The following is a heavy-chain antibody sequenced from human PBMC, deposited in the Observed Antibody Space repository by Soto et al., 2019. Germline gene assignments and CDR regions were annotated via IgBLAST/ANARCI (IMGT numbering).Heavy chain of an antibody. CDR1: GFTFSSYA. CDR2: ISYDGSNK. D-gene: IGHD2-2*01. Sequence: GGSLRLSCAASGFTFSSYAMHWVRQAPGKGLEWVAVISYDGSNKYYADSVKGRFTISRDNSKNTLYLQMNSLRAEDTAVYYCAAVYCSSTSCYFLSWFDTWGQGTLVTVS. CDR3: AAVYCSSTSCYFLSWFDT. J-gene: IGHJ5*02. V-gene: IGHV3-30-3*01.